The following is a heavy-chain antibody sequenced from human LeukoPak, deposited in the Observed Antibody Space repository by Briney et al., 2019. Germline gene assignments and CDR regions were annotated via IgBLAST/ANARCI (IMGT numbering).Heavy chain of an antibody. J-gene: IGHJ2*01. V-gene: IGHV4-4*07. D-gene: IGHD6-19*01. Sequence: SETLSLTCTVSGGSISSYYWSWIRQPAGKGLEWIGRIYTSGSTNYNPSLKSRVTISVDKSKNQFSLELSSVTAADTAVYYCARDRPVYSSGYFDLWGRGTLVTVSS. CDR3: ARDRPVYSSGYFDL. CDR2: IYTSGST. CDR1: GGSISSYY.